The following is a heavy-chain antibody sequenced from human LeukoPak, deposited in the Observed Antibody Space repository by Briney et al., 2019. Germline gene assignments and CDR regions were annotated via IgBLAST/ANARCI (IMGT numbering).Heavy chain of an antibody. V-gene: IGHV1-18*01. D-gene: IGHD3-3*01. CDR2: ISAYNGNT. CDR1: GYTFTSYG. Sequence: ASVKVSCKASGYTFTSYGISWVRQAPGQGLEWMGWISAYNGNTDYAQKLQGRVTMTTDTSTSTAYMELRSLRSDDTAVYYCARDVLMGYYDFWSGYHEGYFDYWGQGTLVTVSS. CDR3: ARDVLMGYYDFWSGYHEGYFDY. J-gene: IGHJ4*02.